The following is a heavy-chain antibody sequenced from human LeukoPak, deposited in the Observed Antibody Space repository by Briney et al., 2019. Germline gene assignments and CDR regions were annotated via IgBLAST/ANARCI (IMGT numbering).Heavy chain of an antibody. Sequence: SETLSLSCAVYGGSFSGYYWSWIRQPPGKGLEWIGEINHSGSTNYSPSLKSRVTISVDTSKNQFSLKLSSVTAADTAVYYWARGIRESTILLSGYYGAYNEYDPWGHRTLVTSS. CDR2: INHSGST. J-gene: IGHJ5*02. D-gene: IGHD3-3*01. CDR1: GGSFSGYY. V-gene: IGHV4-34*01. CDR3: ARGIRESTILLSGYYGAYNEYDP.